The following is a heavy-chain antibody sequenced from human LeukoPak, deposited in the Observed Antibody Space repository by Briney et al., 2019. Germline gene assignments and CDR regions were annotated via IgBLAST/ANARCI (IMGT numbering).Heavy chain of an antibody. D-gene: IGHD4-17*01. CDR1: GYSFTSYW. J-gene: IGHJ4*02. V-gene: IGHV5-51*01. CDR2: IYPGDSDT. CDR3: ARSKPSLTTVTTAPDY. Sequence: GESLKISCKGSGYSFTSYWIGWVRQMPGKGLEWMGIIYPGDSDTRYSPSFQGQVTISADKSISTAYPQWSSLKASDTAMYYCARSKPSLTTVTTAPDYWGQGTLVTVSS.